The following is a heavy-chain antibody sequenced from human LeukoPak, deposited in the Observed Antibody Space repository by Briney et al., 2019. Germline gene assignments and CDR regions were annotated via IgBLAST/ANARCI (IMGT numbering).Heavy chain of an antibody. CDR2: INTDGSST. J-gene: IGHJ4*02. Sequence: GGSLRLSCAASGFSFSRYWMHWVRQAPGKGLVWVSHINTDGSSTNYADSVKGRFTISRDNAKNTVTLQMNSLRAEDTAVYYCARDNGGVDYWGQGTLVT. CDR3: ARDNGGVDY. D-gene: IGHD2-8*02. CDR1: GFSFSRYW. V-gene: IGHV3-74*01.